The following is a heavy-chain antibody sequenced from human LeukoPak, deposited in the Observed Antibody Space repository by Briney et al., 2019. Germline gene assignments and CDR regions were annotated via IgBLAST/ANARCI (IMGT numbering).Heavy chain of an antibody. CDR1: GFTFSDYA. D-gene: IGHD3-10*01. J-gene: IGHJ4*02. V-gene: IGHV3-64*04. Sequence: GASLRLSCAASGFTFSDYAMHWVRQAPGKGLEYVSAISTSGANTYYADSMKGRFTISRDNSKNTLFLQMSSLRVDDTAVYYCARGYYSGSGRYYFDFWGQGTLVTVSS. CDR3: ARGYYSGSGRYYFDF. CDR2: ISTSGANT.